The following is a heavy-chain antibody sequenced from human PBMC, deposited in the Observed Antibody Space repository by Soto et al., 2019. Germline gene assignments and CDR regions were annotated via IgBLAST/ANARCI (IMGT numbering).Heavy chain of an antibody. Sequence: QVQLQQWGAGLLKPSETLSLTCAVYGGSFSGYYWSWIRQPPGKGLEWIGEINHSGSTNYNPSLKSRVTISVDTSKNQFSLKLSSVTAADTAVYYCARVLRYFDWFRYYYYGMDVW. D-gene: IGHD3-9*01. CDR3: ARVLRYFDWFRYYYYGMDV. CDR2: INHSGST. V-gene: IGHV4-34*01. CDR1: GGSFSGYY. J-gene: IGHJ6*01.